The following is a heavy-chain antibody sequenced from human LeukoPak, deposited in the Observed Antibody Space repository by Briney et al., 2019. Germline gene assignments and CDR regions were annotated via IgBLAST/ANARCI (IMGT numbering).Heavy chain of an antibody. CDR1: GFTFSTYW. J-gene: IGHJ3*02. Sequence: VGSLRLSCAASGFTFSTYWMSWVRQAPGKGLEWVVNIKQDGSEKYYVDSVKGRFTISRDNAKNSLYLQMNSLRAEDTAVYYCARDKRTVVPLAFDIWGQGTMVTVSS. CDR2: IKQDGSEK. V-gene: IGHV3-7*01. D-gene: IGHD4-23*01. CDR3: ARDKRTVVPLAFDI.